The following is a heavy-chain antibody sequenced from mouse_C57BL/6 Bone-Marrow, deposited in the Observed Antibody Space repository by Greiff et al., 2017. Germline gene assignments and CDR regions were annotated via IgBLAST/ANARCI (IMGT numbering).Heavy chain of an antibody. CDR1: GFTFSSDT. D-gene: IGHD1-1*01. J-gene: IGHJ1*03. V-gene: IGHV5-9*01. Sequence: EVMLVESGGGLVKPGGSLKLSCAASGFTFSSDTMSWVRQTPEQRLQWVAAISGGGGNTYYPASVKGRFTISRDTDKNILYLQMSSLRSEDTALYYCSRQVTTVLTTKYFDVWGTGTTVAVSS. CDR3: SRQVTTVLTTKYFDV. CDR2: ISGGGGNT.